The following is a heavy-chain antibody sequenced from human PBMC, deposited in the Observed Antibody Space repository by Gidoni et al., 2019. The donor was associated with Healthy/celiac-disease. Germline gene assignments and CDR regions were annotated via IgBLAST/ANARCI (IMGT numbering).Heavy chain of an antibody. D-gene: IGHD3-10*01. J-gene: IGHJ3*02. CDR1: GFTFSSSA. Sequence: EVQLLESGGGWVQTGGSLGVSGAASGFTFSSSAMSWVRQAPGKGLEGVSAISGSGGSTSFADSVKGRFTISRDTSTNTLYLQMNSLRAEDTAVYYCAKDLFLGGPWPFDIWGQGTMVTVSS. CDR3: AKDLFLGGPWPFDI. CDR2: ISGSGGST. V-gene: IGHV3-23*01.